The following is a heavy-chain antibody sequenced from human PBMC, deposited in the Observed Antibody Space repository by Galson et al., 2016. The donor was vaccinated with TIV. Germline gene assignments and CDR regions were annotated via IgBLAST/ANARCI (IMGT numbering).Heavy chain of an antibody. Sequence: SLRLSCAASGITFNIYAMSWVRQTPERGLEWVSSHGGGPNLFYSDSVRGRFTISRDDVKNTVYLDMHSLRAEDTAIYYCVKDAISFNSAYDAFDIWGQGTVVTVSS. J-gene: IGHJ3*02. CDR2: SHGGGPNL. CDR3: VKDAISFNSAYDAFDI. D-gene: IGHD2-21*01. CDR1: GITFNIYA. V-gene: IGHV3-23*01.